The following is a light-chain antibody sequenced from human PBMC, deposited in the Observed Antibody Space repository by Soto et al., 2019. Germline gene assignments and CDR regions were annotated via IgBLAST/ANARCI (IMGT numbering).Light chain of an antibody. J-gene: IGLJ1*01. CDR1: SSDVGEYNY. V-gene: IGLV2-8*01. Sequence: QSALTQPPSASGSPGQSVTISCTGTSSDVGEYNYVSWYQQHPGKAPKLMIYEVFKRPSGVPDRLSGSKSGNTASLTVSGLQAEDEADYYCSSYAGSNTYVFGPGTKVTVL. CDR2: EVF. CDR3: SSYAGSNTYV.